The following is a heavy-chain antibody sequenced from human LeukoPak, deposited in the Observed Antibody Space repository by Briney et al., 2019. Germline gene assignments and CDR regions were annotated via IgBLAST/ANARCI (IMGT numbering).Heavy chain of an antibody. CDR2: IYYSGST. Sequence: SETLSLTCTVSGGSINSYYWSWIRQPPGKGLEWIGYIYYSGSTNYNPSLKSQVTISVDTSKNQFSLKLSSVTAADTAVYYCARAELGRLLKNAFDIWGQGTMVTVSS. V-gene: IGHV4-59*01. CDR3: ARAELGRLLKNAFDI. J-gene: IGHJ3*02. D-gene: IGHD7-27*01. CDR1: GGSINSYY.